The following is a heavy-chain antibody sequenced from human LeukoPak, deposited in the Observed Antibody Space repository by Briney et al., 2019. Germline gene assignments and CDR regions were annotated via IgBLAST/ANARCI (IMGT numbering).Heavy chain of an antibody. CDR1: GLTFSNYW. J-gene: IGHJ6*04. D-gene: IGHD3-10*02. CDR3: AELGITMIGGV. CDR2: ISSSGSTI. Sequence: GGSLRLSCAASGLTFSNYWMHWVRQAPGKGLEWVSYISSSGSTIYYADSVKGRFTISRDNAKNSLYLQMNSLRAEDTAVYYCAELGITMIGGVWGKGTTVTISS. V-gene: IGHV3-48*04.